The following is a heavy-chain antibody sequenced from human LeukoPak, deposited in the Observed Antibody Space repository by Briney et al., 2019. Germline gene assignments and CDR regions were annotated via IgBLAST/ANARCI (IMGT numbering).Heavy chain of an antibody. Sequence: GGSLRLSCAASGFTFSDYYMSWIRQAPGRGLEWVANIKQDGSEKYYVDSVKGRFTISRDNAKNSLYLQMNSLRAEDTAVYYCARGGATTFGLWGNAFDIWGQGTMVTVSS. V-gene: IGHV3-7*01. J-gene: IGHJ3*02. CDR1: GFTFSDYY. CDR3: ARGGATTFGLWGNAFDI. D-gene: IGHD3-3*01. CDR2: IKQDGSEK.